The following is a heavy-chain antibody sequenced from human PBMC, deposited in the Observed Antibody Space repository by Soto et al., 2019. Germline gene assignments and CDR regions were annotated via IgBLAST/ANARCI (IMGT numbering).Heavy chain of an antibody. V-gene: IGHV5-51*01. D-gene: IGHD3-3*02. CDR3: AGQNGDFRHLPEFDP. J-gene: IGHJ5*02. Sequence: GESLKISCKGSGDIFTTYWIGWVRQMPGKGLEWMGIIYPGDSDIRYSPSFQGQVTISADKSISTAYLEWSSLKASDTAMYYCAGQNGDFRHLPEFDPWGQGTLVTVSS. CDR1: GDIFTTYW. CDR2: IYPGDSDI.